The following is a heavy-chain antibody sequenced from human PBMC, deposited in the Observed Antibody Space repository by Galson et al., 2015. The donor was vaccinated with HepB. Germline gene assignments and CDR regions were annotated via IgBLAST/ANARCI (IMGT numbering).Heavy chain of an antibody. D-gene: IGHD2-8*01. V-gene: IGHV3-73*01. CDR2: IRSKANSYAT. J-gene: IGHJ6*03. Sequence: FLRLSCAASGFTFSGSAMHWVRQASGKGLEWVGRIRSKANSYATAYAASVKGRFTISRDDSKNTAYLQMYSLKTEDTAVYYCTSPDIVLMVYGFRYMDVWGKGTTVTVSS. CDR1: GFTFSGSA. CDR3: TSPDIVLMVYGFRYMDV.